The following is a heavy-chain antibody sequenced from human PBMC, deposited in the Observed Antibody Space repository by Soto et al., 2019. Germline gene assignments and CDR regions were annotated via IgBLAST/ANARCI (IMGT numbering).Heavy chain of an antibody. CDR1: GFTFGDYA. CDR3: TRSYTVTRHYFDY. V-gene: IGHV3-49*03. CDR2: IRSKAYGGTT. J-gene: IGHJ4*02. D-gene: IGHD4-17*01. Sequence: GGSLRLSCTASGFTFGDYAMSWFRQAPGKGLEWVGFIRSKAYGGTTEYAASVKGRFTISRDDSKSIAYLQMNSLKTEDTAVYYCTRSYTVTRHYFDYWGQGTLVTVSS.